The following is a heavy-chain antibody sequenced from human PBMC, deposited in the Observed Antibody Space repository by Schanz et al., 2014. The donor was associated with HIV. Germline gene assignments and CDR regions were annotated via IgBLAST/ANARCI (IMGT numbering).Heavy chain of an antibody. CDR3: ARGGLRWHPEWLDY. D-gene: IGHD4-17*01. V-gene: IGHV3-74*01. CDR2: ITPDGSVT. J-gene: IGHJ4*02. Sequence: DVQLVESGGGLIQPGESLRLSCVASGFTFGTRWMYWVRQGPGKGLAWVSYITPDGSVTYADSVKGRFTASRDSSKNTLYLQMNSLRAEDTAVYYCARGGLRWHPEWLDYWGQGTLVTVSS. CDR1: GFTFGTRW.